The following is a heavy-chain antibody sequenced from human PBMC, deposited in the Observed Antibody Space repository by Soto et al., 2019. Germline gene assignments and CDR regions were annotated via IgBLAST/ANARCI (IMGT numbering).Heavy chain of an antibody. CDR3: ARGNHRWLQLWYFDP. V-gene: IGHV1-69*12. J-gene: IGHJ2*01. D-gene: IGHD5-12*01. CDR1: GGTFSSYT. CDR2: IIPIFGTA. Sequence: QVQLVQSGAEVKKPGSSVTVSCKASGGTFSSYTISWVRQAPGQGLEWMGGIIPIFGTANYAQKFQGRVRITADESTSTAYMALSSLRSEDTAVYYCARGNHRWLQLWYFDPWGRGTLVTVSS.